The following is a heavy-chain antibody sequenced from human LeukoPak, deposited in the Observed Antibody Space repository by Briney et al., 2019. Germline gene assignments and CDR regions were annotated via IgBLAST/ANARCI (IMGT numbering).Heavy chain of an antibody. Sequence: TSETLSLTCAVYGGSFRGFYWSWVRQAPGKGLEWVSAISGSGGSTYYADSVKGRFTISRDNSKNTLYLQMNSLRAEDTAVYYCAKSSRSGPDWFDPWGQGTLVTVSS. V-gene: IGHV3-23*01. CDR1: GGSFRGFY. CDR2: ISGSGGST. CDR3: AKSSRSGPDWFDP. J-gene: IGHJ5*02. D-gene: IGHD3-3*01.